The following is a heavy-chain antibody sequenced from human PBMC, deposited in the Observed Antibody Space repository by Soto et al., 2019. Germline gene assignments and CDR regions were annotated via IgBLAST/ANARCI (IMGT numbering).Heavy chain of an antibody. Sequence: EVQLVESGGAWLRPGGPLSLSCEASELPLSSLTRNWVRQAPGKGLEWVSYISSSSSTIYYADSVKGRFTISRDNAKNSLYLQMNSLRAEDTAVYYCARDRHGDYAVDYWGQGTLVTVSS. V-gene: IGHV3-48*01. CDR1: ELPLSSLT. D-gene: IGHD4-17*01. CDR3: ARDRHGDYAVDY. CDR2: ISSSSSTI. J-gene: IGHJ4*02.